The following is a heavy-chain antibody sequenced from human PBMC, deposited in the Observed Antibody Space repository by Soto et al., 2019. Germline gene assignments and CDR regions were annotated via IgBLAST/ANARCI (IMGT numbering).Heavy chain of an antibody. D-gene: IGHD1-1*01. J-gene: IGHJ4*02. CDR3: AKGRTGTTGTLFDY. Sequence: QVQLVQSGAEVKKPGSSVKVSCKASGGTFSSYTISWVRQAPGQGLEWMGRIIPILGIANYAQKFQGRVTSTADKSTSTAYMELSSLSSEDTAVYYCAKGRTGTTGTLFDYWGQGTLVTVSS. CDR2: IIPILGIA. V-gene: IGHV1-69*02. CDR1: GGTFSSYT.